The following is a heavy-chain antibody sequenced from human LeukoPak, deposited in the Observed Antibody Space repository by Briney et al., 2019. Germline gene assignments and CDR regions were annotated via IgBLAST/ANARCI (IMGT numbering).Heavy chain of an antibody. D-gene: IGHD2-15*01. CDR3: ASRHCSGGGCYFAGADPFDY. CDR1: GSTVSSTY. J-gene: IGHJ4*02. Sequence: GGSLRLSCAASGSTVSSTYMSWVRQAPGKGLEWVSVIYSGGKIYYIDSVKGRFTISRDTSKNTLYLQMNSLRAEDTAVYFCASRHCSGGGCYFAGADPFDYWGQGTLVTVSS. V-gene: IGHV3-53*01. CDR2: IYSGGKI.